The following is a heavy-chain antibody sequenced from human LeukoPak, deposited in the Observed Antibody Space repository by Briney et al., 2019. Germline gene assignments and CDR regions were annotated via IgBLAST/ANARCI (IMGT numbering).Heavy chain of an antibody. CDR1: GYSFNNYW. Sequence: GESLKISCEGSGYSFNNYWIGWVRQLPGEGLQWMVIINPADSDTRYSPSLQGQVTISADKSINTAYLQWSSLMASDTAMYYCARQGVGGLFDYWGQGTLVTVSS. J-gene: IGHJ4*02. CDR3: ARQGVGGLFDY. CDR2: INPADSDT. D-gene: IGHD3-3*01. V-gene: IGHV5-51*01.